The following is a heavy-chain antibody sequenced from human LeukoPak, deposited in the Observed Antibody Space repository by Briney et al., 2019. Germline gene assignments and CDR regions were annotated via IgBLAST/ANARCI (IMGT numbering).Heavy chain of an antibody. D-gene: IGHD2-15*01. CDR2: ISYSGSA. J-gene: IGHJ5*02. Sequence: SETLSLTCTVSGGFVSSGSNKWSWIRQPPGKGLEWIGDISYSGSASYNPSLRSRVTISVDTSTNQFSLTLGSVTAADTAVYYCATEAECSGGSCYSYGWFDPWGQGTQVIVSS. CDR1: GGFVSSGSNK. V-gene: IGHV4-61*01. CDR3: ATEAECSGGSCYSYGWFDP.